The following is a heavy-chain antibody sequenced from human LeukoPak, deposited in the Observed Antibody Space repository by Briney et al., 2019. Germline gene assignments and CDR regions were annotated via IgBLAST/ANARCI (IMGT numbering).Heavy chain of an antibody. CDR3: ARDSIVGATGNWFDP. J-gene: IGHJ5*02. D-gene: IGHD1-26*01. CDR2: ISSSSSYI. CDR1: GFTFSSYS. Sequence: GGSLRLSCAASGFTFSSYSMNWVRQAPGKGLEWVSSISSSSSYIYYADSVKGRFTISRDNAKNSLYLQMNSLRAEDTAVYYCARDSIVGATGNWFDPWGQGTLVTVSS. V-gene: IGHV3-21*01.